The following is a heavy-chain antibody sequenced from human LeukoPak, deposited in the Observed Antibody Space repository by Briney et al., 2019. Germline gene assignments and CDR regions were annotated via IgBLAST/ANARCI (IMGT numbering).Heavy chain of an antibody. Sequence: SETLSLTCTVSGGSINSYYWSWIRQPPGKGLEWIGYIYYSGSTNYNPSLESRVTISVDTSKNHFSLKLSSLTAADTAVYYCARGVTRNYDFWSGYTTYYLDYWGQGALVTVSS. J-gene: IGHJ4*02. CDR1: GGSINSYY. CDR3: ARGVTRNYDFWSGYTTYYLDY. D-gene: IGHD3-3*01. V-gene: IGHV4-59*08. CDR2: IYYSGST.